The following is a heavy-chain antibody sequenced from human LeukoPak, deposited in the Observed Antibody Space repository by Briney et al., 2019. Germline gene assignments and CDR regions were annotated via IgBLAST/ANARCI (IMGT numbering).Heavy chain of an antibody. Sequence: PSETLSLTCAVYGGSFSGYYWSWIRQPPGKGLEWIVEINHSGSTNYNPSLKSRVTISVDTSKNQFSLKLSSVTAADTAVYYCAREVGATISYWGQGTLVTVSS. D-gene: IGHD5-12*01. V-gene: IGHV4-34*01. CDR2: INHSGST. CDR1: GGSFSGYY. J-gene: IGHJ4*02. CDR3: AREVGATISY.